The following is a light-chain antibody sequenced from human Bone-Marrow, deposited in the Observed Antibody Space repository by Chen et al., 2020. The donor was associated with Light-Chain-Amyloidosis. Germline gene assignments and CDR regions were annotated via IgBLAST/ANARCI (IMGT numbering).Light chain of an antibody. Sequence: DIVLTQTPLSLPVTPGEPASISCRSSQSLLHRNGYNYLGWYLQKPGQSPQLLIYLVSNRASGVPDRFSGSGSGRDCTLKISRVEAEDVGVYYCMQTVQSTWTFGRGTKVEIK. V-gene: IGKV2-28*01. CDR1: QSLLHRNGYNY. CDR2: LVS. CDR3: MQTVQSTWT. J-gene: IGKJ1*01.